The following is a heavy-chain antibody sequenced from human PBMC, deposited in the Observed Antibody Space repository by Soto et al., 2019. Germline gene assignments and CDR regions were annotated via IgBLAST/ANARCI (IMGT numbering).Heavy chain of an antibody. J-gene: IGHJ4*02. CDR3: AKALVGEVGATDY. V-gene: IGHV3-23*01. CDR2: ITRTDST. CDR1: GFTFSNYA. Sequence: GGSLRLSCTASGFTFSNYAMSWVRRAPGKGLEWVSAITRTDSTYYADSVKGRFTISRDNSRNTLYLQMNSLGAEDAALYYCAKALVGEVGATDYWGQGTLVTVSS. D-gene: IGHD1-26*01.